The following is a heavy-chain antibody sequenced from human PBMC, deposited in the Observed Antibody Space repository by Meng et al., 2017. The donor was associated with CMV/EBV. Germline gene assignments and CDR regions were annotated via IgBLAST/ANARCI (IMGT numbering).Heavy chain of an antibody. J-gene: IGHJ4*02. V-gene: IGHV2-5*02. CDR2: IYWDDDK. CDR1: GFSLSTSGVG. D-gene: IGHD6-13*01. Sequence: ITLKGPGPTLVKPTQTLTLTCTFSGFSLSTSGVGVGWIRQPPGKALEWLALIYWDDDKRYSPSLKSRLTITKDTSNNQVVLTMTNMDPVDTATYYCARIAAAGRFDYWGQGTLVTVSS. CDR3: ARIAAAGRFDY.